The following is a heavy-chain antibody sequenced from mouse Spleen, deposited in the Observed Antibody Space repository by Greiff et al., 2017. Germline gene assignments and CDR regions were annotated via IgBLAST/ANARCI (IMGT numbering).Heavy chain of an antibody. J-gene: IGHJ2*01. CDR3: ARGDVGFDY. Sequence: VQLQQSGPELVKPGASVKISCKASGYSFTGYYMNWVKQSPEKSLEWIGEINPSTGGTTYNQKFKAKATLTVDKSSSTAYMQLKSLTSEDSAVYYCARGDVGFDYWGQGTTLTVSS. CDR1: GYSFTGYY. CDR2: INPSTGGT. V-gene: IGHV1-42*01. D-gene: IGHD3-3*01.